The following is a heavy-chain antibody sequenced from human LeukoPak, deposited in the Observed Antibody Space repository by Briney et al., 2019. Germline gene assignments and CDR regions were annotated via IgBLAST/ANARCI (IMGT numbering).Heavy chain of an antibody. D-gene: IGHD3-3*01. Sequence: GASVRVSCKATGYTFTSYYMHWVRQAPGQGLEWMGWISAYNGNTNYAQKLQGRVTMTTDTSTSTAYMELRSLRSDDTAVYYCARHYDFWSGYYRGFDYWGQGTLVTVSS. CDR2: ISAYNGNT. V-gene: IGHV1-18*04. CDR1: GYTFTSYY. CDR3: ARHYDFWSGYYRGFDY. J-gene: IGHJ4*02.